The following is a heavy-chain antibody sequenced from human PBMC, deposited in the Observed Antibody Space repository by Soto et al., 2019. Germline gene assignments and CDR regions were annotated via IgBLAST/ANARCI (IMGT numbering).Heavy chain of an antibody. V-gene: IGHV3-30*18. CDR1: GFTFRSYG. D-gene: IGHD1-1*01. Sequence: GGSLRLSCAASGFTFRSYGMHWVRQAPGKGLEWVAVISYDGNNKYYADSVKGRLTISRDNSKNTVSLQMNSLRAEDTAVYYCAKERTRHFDYWGQGIPVTVSS. J-gene: IGHJ4*02. CDR3: AKERTRHFDY. CDR2: ISYDGNNK.